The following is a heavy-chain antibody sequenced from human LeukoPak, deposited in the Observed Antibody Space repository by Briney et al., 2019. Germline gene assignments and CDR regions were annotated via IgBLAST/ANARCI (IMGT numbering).Heavy chain of an antibody. CDR1: GFTFSNYA. D-gene: IGHD3-10*01. CDR2: ISHDRSNN. CDR3: ARDLSGSYMSDY. Sequence: PGGSLRLSCAASGFTFSNYAMHWARQAPGKGLEWVAFISHDRSNNCHADSVKGRFTISRDNSKNTLYLQMNSLTDEDTAVYYCARDLSGSYMSDYWGQGTLVPVSS. J-gene: IGHJ4*02. V-gene: IGHV3-30-3*01.